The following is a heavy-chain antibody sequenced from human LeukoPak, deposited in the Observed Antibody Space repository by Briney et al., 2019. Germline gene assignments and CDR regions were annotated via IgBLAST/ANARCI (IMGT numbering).Heavy chain of an antibody. CDR3: AREGSGSS. V-gene: IGHV3-48*03. Sequence: GGSLRLSCAASGFAFSSYEMNWVRQAPGKGLEWVSYITSSGNNIYYADSVKGRLTISRDNAKNSLYLQMNSLRVEDTAVYYCAREGSGSSWGQGTLVTVSS. D-gene: IGHD1-26*01. CDR1: GFAFSSYE. CDR2: ITSSGNNI. J-gene: IGHJ5*02.